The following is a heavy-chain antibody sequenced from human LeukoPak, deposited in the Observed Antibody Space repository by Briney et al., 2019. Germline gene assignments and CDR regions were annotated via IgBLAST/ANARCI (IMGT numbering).Heavy chain of an antibody. Sequence: SETLSLTCTVSGGSISSYYWTWIRQPAGKGLEWIGRIYTSGNTNYNPSLKSRVTISVDTSKNQFSLKLSSVTAADTAVYYCARGFYSPAAFDYWGQGTLVTVSS. D-gene: IGHD2-21*01. CDR1: GGSISSYY. V-gene: IGHV4-4*07. CDR3: ARGFYSPAAFDY. CDR2: IYTSGNT. J-gene: IGHJ4*02.